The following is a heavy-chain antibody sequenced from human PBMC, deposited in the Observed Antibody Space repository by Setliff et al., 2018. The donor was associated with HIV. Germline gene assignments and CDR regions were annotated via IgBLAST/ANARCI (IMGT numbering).Heavy chain of an antibody. D-gene: IGHD3-16*01. Sequence: GGSLRLSCAASGFTFTNAWMSWVRQAPGKGLEWVGRIKSKIDGGTTDYAAPVKDRFTISRDDSKNMVYLQMNSLKTEDTAVYYCTTGGGGANWGQGTLVTVSS. CDR3: TTGGGGAN. J-gene: IGHJ4*02. CDR2: IKSKIDGGTT. CDR1: GFTFTNAW. V-gene: IGHV3-15*01.